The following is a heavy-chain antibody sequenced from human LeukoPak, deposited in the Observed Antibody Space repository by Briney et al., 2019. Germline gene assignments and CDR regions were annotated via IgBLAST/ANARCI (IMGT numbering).Heavy chain of an antibody. CDR2: IYHSGST. CDR1: GGSISSSNW. CDR3: AKGYCSGGSCYSGAFDI. J-gene: IGHJ3*02. V-gene: IGHV4-4*02. Sequence: SETLSLTCAVSGGSISSSNWWSWVRQPPGKGLEWIGYIYHSGSTYYNPSLKSRVTISVDRSKNQFSLKLSSVTAADTAVYYCAKGYCSGGSCYSGAFDIWGQGTMVTVSS. D-gene: IGHD2-15*01.